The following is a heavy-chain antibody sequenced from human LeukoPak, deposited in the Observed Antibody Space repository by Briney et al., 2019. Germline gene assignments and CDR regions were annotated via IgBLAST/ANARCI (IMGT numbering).Heavy chain of an antibody. Sequence: PGGSLRLSCAASGFTFSSYVMSWVRQAPGKGLEWVSGIIGRGSSTYYADSVKGRFTISRDNSKNTLYLQMNSLRAEDTAVHYCARQPDDFSGWNNGHDFFDYWGQGTLVTVSS. CDR1: GFTFSSYV. J-gene: IGHJ4*02. CDR2: IIGRGSST. CDR3: ARQPDDFSGWNNGHDFFDY. D-gene: IGHD6-19*01. V-gene: IGHV3-23*01.